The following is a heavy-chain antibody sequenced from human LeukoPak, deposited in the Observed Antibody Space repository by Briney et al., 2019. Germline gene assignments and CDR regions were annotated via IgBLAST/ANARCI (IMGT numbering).Heavy chain of an antibody. D-gene: IGHD1-26*01. Sequence: PGGSLRLSCAASGFTFISHSMNWVRQAPGKGLEWVSSISSSSSYIYYADSVKGRFTISRDNAKNSLYLQMNSLRAEDTAVYYCAREIGIGGAFDIWGQGTMVTVSS. CDR3: AREIGIGGAFDI. J-gene: IGHJ3*02. V-gene: IGHV3-21*01. CDR1: GFTFISHS. CDR2: ISSSSSYI.